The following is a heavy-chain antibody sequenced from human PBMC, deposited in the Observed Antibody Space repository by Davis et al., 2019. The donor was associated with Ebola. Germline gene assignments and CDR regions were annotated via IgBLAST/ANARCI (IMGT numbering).Heavy chain of an antibody. CDR3: ASYDYGDHDY. Sequence: AASVKVSCKASGFSFSSSAMQWVRQARGQRLEWMGWIVVGSGHANYAQKLQERVTITRDMSTSTAYMELSSLTFEDTAVYYCASYDYGDHDYWGQGTLVTVSS. CDR2: IVVGSGHA. J-gene: IGHJ4*02. D-gene: IGHD4-17*01. V-gene: IGHV1-58*02. CDR1: GFSFSSSA.